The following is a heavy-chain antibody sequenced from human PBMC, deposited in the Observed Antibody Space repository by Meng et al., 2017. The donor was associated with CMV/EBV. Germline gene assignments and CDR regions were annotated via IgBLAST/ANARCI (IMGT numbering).Heavy chain of an antibody. V-gene: IGHV4-34*01. CDR3: ASSLTYPDY. CDR2: INHSGST. CDR1: GGAFSGYY. J-gene: IGHJ4*02. Sequence: QVEPERWGHDLLKPPATLALTCAVYGGAFSGYYWSWIRQPPGKGLEWIGEINHSGSTNYNPSLKSRVTISVDTSKNQFSLKLSSVTAADTAVYYCASSLTYPDYWGQGTLVTVSS. D-gene: IGHD2-15*01.